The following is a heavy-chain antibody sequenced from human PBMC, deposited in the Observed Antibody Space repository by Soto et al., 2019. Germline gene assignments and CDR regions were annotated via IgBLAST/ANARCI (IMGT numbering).Heavy chain of an antibody. CDR3: ARALIHYDLLP. CDR2: INPSGGST. CDR1: GYTFTSYY. D-gene: IGHD3-16*01. V-gene: IGHV1-46*01. Sequence: ASVKVSCKASGYTFTSYYMHWVLQAPGQGLEWMGIINPSGGSTSYAQKFQGRVTMTRDTSTSTVYMELSSLRSEDTAVYYCARALIHYDLLPWGQGTLVTVSS. J-gene: IGHJ5*02.